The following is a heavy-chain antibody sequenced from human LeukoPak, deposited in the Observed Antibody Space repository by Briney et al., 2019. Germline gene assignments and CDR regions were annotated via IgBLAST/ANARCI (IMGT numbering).Heavy chain of an antibody. V-gene: IGHV4-4*07. CDR1: GGSISSYY. J-gene: IGHJ5*02. Sequence: PSETLSLTCTVSGGSISSYYWSWIRQPAGKGLEWMGRIYTSGSTNYNPSLKSRVTISVDKSKNQFSLKLSSVTAADTAVYYCARASIAAADTVWFDPWGQGTLVTVSS. CDR3: ARASIAAADTVWFDP. D-gene: IGHD6-13*01. CDR2: IYTSGST.